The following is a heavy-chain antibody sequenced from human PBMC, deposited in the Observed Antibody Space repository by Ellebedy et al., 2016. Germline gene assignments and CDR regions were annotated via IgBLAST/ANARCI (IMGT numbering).Heavy chain of an antibody. J-gene: IGHJ4*02. CDR2: IYSVGST. Sequence: GESLKISXAASGFTVSANYMSWVRQAPGKGLEWVSVIYSVGSTYYADSVKGRFTISRDNSKNTLYLQMNSLRAEDTAVYYCYYGHYSGSWGQGTLVTVSS. CDR3: YYGHYSGS. D-gene: IGHD4-17*01. CDR1: GFTVSANY. V-gene: IGHV3-53*01.